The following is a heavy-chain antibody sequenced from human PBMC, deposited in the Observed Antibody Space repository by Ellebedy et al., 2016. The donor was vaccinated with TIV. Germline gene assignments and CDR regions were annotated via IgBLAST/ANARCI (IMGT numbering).Heavy chain of an antibody. CDR2: INQDGSVK. V-gene: IGHV3-7*03. CDR3: ARAMDV. J-gene: IGHJ6*02. CDR1: GFTFSNYW. Sequence: GGSLRLSCGTSGFTFSNYWMNWVRQAPGKGLEWVANINQDGSVKHYVDSVKGRFTISRDNAKNSLYLQMNSLRAEDTAVYHCARAMDVWGQGTTVTVSS.